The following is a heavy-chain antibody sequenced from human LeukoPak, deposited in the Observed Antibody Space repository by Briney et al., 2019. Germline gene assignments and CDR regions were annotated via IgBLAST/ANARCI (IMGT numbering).Heavy chain of an antibody. J-gene: IGHJ4*02. V-gene: IGHV3-66*01. CDR2: IHRDDTT. CDR3: ARSLYFDC. CDR1: GFTVSINY. Sequence: GGSLRLSCAASGFTVSINYTSWVRQAPGKGLEWVAIIHRDDTTYYADSVKGRFTISRDNSENTLSLQMNSLRAEDTAVYYCARSLYFDCWGRGTLVTVSS.